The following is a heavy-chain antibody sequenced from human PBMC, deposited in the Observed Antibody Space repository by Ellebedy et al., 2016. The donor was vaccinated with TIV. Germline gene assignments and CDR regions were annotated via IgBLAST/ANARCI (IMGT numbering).Heavy chain of an antibody. D-gene: IGHD2-2*01. Sequence: GGSLRLXXAASGFTFKNAWMTWVRQAPGKGPEWVGRIKTMNEGGILDYGAPVKGRFVISRDDSQKMLYLHMNSLQTDDTAVYYCATEKGVTDQYYYGMDVWGQGTTVTVSS. J-gene: IGHJ6*02. CDR2: IKTMNEGGIL. CDR1: GFTFKNAW. V-gene: IGHV3-15*01. CDR3: ATEKGVTDQYYYGMDV.